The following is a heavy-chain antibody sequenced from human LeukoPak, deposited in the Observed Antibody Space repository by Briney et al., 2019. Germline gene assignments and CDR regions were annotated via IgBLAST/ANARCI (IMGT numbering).Heavy chain of an antibody. V-gene: IGHV4-4*07. CDR1: GGSISSYY. D-gene: IGHD6-19*01. CDR3: ARGLRSGWYAPRNTYYYYYMDV. CDR2: IYTSGST. J-gene: IGHJ6*03. Sequence: SETLSLTCTVSGGSISSYYWSRIRQPAGKGLEWIGRIYTSGSTNYNPSLKSRVTMSVDMSKNQFSLKLSSVTAADTAVYHCARGLRSGWYAPRNTYYYYYMDVWGKGTTVTVSS.